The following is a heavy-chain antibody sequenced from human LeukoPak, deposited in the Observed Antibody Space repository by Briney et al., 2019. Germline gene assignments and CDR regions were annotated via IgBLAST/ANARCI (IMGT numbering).Heavy chain of an antibody. V-gene: IGHV4-34*01. CDR2: INHSGIT. CDR1: GWSFSGYY. CDR3: ARRRTYYDYVWGSYRYERQVYYFDY. Sequence: PSETLSLTCAVYGWSFSGYYWSCVRQPPGKGLEWIGEINHSGITNYNPSLKRRGTISVDTSKNQFSLKLSSVTAADTAVYYCARRRTYYDYVWGSYRYERQVYYFDYWGQGTLVTVSS. J-gene: IGHJ4*02. D-gene: IGHD3-16*02.